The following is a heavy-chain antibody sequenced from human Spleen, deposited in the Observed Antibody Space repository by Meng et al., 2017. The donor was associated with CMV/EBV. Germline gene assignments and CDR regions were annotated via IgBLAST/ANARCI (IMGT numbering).Heavy chain of an antibody. CDR2: IKRSGST. J-gene: IGHJ5*02. CDR1: SFMGNY. Sequence: SFMGNYWGWIRQTAGRWAGWNGKIKRSGSTKCNPCLKSRVCISVDTSKNQFTRKLSSVTAADTAVYYWTRRGIQFLEYLSKNWFDPWGQGTLVTVSS. CDR3: TRRGIQFLEYLSKNWFDP. D-gene: IGHD3-3*01. V-gene: IGHV4-34*01.